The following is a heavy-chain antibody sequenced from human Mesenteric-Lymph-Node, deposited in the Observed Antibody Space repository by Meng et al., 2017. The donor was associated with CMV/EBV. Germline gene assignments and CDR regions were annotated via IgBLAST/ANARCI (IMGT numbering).Heavy chain of an antibody. CDR3: AGPRKGTTTAYTMDV. CDR1: GYSFTSNY. Sequence: ASVKVSCKASGYSFTSNYMHWVRQAPGQGLEWMGVINPSGVTTSYAQKFQGRVTMTRDTSTTTVYMELSSLRSEDTAVYYCAGPRKGTTTAYTMDVWGQGTTVTVSS. CDR2: INPSGVTT. V-gene: IGHV1-46*01. J-gene: IGHJ6*02. D-gene: IGHD1-1*01.